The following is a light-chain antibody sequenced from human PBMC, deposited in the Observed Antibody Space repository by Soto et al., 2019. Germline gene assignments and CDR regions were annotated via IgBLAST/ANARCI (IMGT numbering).Light chain of an antibody. CDR3: TSYTSSSTLEV. CDR2: EVS. J-gene: IGLJ3*02. V-gene: IGLV2-14*01. Sequence: QSALTQRASVSGSPGQSITISCTGTSSDVGGSNYVSWYQQHPGKAPKLMIYEVSNRPSGVSNRFSGSKSGNTASLTISGLQAEDEADYYCTSYTSSSTLEVFGAGTKLTVL. CDR1: SSDVGGSNY.